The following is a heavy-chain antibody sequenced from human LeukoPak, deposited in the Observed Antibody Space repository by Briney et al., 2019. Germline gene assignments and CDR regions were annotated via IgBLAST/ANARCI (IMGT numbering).Heavy chain of an antibody. V-gene: IGHV3-23*01. CDR3: ARSGRPIVLVVYAPDMDV. D-gene: IGHD2-8*02. CDR1: ESTFSSYA. CDR2: ISGSGGST. J-gene: IGHJ6*03. Sequence: QSGGSLRLSCAASESTFSSYAMNWVRQAPGKGLEWVSGISGSGGSTYYAESVKGRSTISRDNSKNTLYLQMNSLRAEDTAVYYCARSGRPIVLVVYAPDMDVWGKGTTVTVSS.